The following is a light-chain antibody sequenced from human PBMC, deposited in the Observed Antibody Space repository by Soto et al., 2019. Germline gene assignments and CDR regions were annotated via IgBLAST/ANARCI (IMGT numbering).Light chain of an antibody. CDR3: SSYTGTNNLLV. CDR2: EVN. Sequence: QSALTQPPSASGSPGQSVTISCTGTISDVGTYNSVSWYQQHPDKAPKLMIYEVNKRPSGVPDRFSGSNSGNAASLTVSGLQAEDEADYYCSSYTGTNNLLVFGGGTKVTVL. V-gene: IGLV2-8*01. J-gene: IGLJ2*01. CDR1: ISDVGTYNS.